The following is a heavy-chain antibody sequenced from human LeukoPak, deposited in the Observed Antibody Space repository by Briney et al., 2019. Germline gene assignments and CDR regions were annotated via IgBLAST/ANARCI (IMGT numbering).Heavy chain of an antibody. D-gene: IGHD3-16*01. CDR2: ISGSGGTT. V-gene: IGHV3-23*01. J-gene: IGHJ4*02. Sequence: GGSLRLSCAASGFTFSIYAVTWVRQAPGKGLECVSDISGSGGTTYYADSVKGRFTISRDNSKNTLYLQMNSLTAEDTAVYYCAKTLWGGFDYWGQGILVTVSS. CDR3: AKTLWGGFDY. CDR1: GFTFSIYA.